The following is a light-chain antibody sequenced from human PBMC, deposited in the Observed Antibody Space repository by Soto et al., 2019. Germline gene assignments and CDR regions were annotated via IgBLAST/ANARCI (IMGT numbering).Light chain of an antibody. J-gene: IGKJ2*01. Sequence: DIQMTQSPSSLSASVGDRVTITCRASQNIRNYLNWYQQRPGKTPNLLIYRASNLQSGVPSRFSGSGSGTEFTLTISSLQPDDFATYYCQQYNSYSYTFGQGTKLEIK. CDR1: QNIRNY. CDR2: RAS. V-gene: IGKV1-5*03. CDR3: QQYNSYSYT.